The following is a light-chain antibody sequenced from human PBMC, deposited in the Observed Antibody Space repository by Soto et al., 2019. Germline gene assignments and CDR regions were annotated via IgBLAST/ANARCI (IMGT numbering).Light chain of an antibody. CDR2: GAS. Sequence: ELVLTQSPATLSLSPGERAGLCCPASQSVSSNLAWYQPEPGQAPRLLIYGASNRATGIPARFSGGGSGTDFTLTISNLEPEDFAVYYCQQRSDWPWTFGQGTKVDIK. J-gene: IGKJ1*01. CDR3: QQRSDWPWT. V-gene: IGKV3-11*01. CDR1: QSVSSN.